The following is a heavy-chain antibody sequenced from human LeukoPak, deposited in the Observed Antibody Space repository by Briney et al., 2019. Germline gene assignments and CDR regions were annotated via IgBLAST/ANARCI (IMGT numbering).Heavy chain of an antibody. CDR3: AIRGYSYGSRYYFDY. CDR2: IYSGGST. J-gene: IGHJ4*02. Sequence: PGGSLRLSCAASGFTVSSNYMSWVRQAPGKGLEWVSVIYSGGSTYYADSVKGRFTISRDNSKNTLYLQMNSLRAEDTAVYYCAIRGYSYGSRYYFDYWGQGTLVTVSS. V-gene: IGHV3-53*01. CDR1: GFTVSSNY. D-gene: IGHD5-18*01.